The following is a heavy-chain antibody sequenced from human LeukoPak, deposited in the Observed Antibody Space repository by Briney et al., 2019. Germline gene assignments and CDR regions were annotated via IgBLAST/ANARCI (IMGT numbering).Heavy chain of an antibody. Sequence: GESLKISCKASGYRFADYRIAWVRQVPGQGLEWMGVIHPDDSDTRYSPSFLGQVTISADKSISTAYLQWSSLKASDTAMYYCARPVEMATSPFDYWGQGTLVTVSS. CDR3: ARPVEMATSPFDY. J-gene: IGHJ4*02. CDR2: IHPDDSDT. D-gene: IGHD5-24*01. V-gene: IGHV5-51*01. CDR1: GYRFADYR.